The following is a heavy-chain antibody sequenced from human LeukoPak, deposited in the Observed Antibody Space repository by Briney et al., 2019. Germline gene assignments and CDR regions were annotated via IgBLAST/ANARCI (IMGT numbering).Heavy chain of an antibody. D-gene: IGHD1-26*01. Sequence: SETLSLTCTVSGGSISSSSYYWGWIRQPPGKGLEWIGSIYYSGSTYYNPSLKSRVTISVDTSKNQFSLKLSSVTAADTAVYYCARAYSGSYWGGGIGYYWGQGTLVTVSS. CDR3: ARAYSGSYWGGGIGYY. V-gene: IGHV4-39*01. J-gene: IGHJ4*02. CDR2: IYYSGST. CDR1: GGSISSSSYY.